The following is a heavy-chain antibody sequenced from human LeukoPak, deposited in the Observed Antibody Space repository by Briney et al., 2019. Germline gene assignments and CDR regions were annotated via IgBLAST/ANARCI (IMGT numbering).Heavy chain of an antibody. CDR2: INHNGNVN. CDR3: ARSQSGVFDV. J-gene: IGHJ3*01. V-gene: IGHV3-7*01. D-gene: IGHD2-8*01. CDR1: GFTFSSYW. Sequence: PGGSLRLSCAASGFTFSSYWMNWARQAPGKGLEWVASINHNGNVNYYVDSVKGRFTISRDNAENTLYLQMNSLRAEDTALYYCARSQSGVFDVWGQGTMVTVSS.